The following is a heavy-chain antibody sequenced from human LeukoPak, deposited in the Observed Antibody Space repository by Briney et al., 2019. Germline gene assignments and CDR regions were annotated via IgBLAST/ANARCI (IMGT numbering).Heavy chain of an antibody. V-gene: IGHV3-43D*03. CDR1: GFTFDDYA. Sequence: GGSLRLSCAASGFTFDDYAMHWVRQAPGKGLEWVSLISWDGGSTYYADSVKGRFTISRDNSKNSLYLQMNSLRAEDTALYYCAKDGSSTSCYLCDFWSGYYDYWGQGTLVTVSS. CDR2: ISWDGGST. J-gene: IGHJ4*02. CDR3: AKDGSSTSCYLCDFWSGYYDY. D-gene: IGHD3-3*01.